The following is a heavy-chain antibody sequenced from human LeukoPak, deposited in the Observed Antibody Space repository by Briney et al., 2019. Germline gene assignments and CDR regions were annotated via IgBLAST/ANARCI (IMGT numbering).Heavy chain of an antibody. J-gene: IGHJ4*02. Sequence: SETLPLTCTVPGGSISSYYWSWIRQPPGKGLEWIGYIYYSGSTNYNPSLKSRVTISVDTSKNQFSLKLSSVTAADTAVYYCARDGGSTYFDYWGQGTLVTVSS. CDR2: IYYSGST. CDR3: ARDGGSTYFDY. D-gene: IGHD6-13*01. CDR1: GGSISSYY. V-gene: IGHV4-59*01.